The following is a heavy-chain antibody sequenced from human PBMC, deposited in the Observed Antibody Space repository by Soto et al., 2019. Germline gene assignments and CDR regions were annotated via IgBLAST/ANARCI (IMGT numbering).Heavy chain of an antibody. CDR1: GGSFSGYY. D-gene: IGHD3-16*01. V-gene: IGHV4-34*01. CDR3: ARSGNNIITFGGVTRKKYYFDY. Sequence: SETLSLTCAVYGGSFSGYYWGWIRQPPGKGLEWIGEINHSGSTNYNPSLKSRVTISVDTSKSQFSLKLSSVTAADTAVYYCARSGNNIITFGGVTRKKYYFDYWGRGTLVTVSS. CDR2: INHSGST. J-gene: IGHJ4*02.